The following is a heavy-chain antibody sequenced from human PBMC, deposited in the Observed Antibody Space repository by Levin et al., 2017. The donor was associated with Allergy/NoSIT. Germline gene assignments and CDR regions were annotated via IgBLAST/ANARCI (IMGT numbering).Heavy chain of an antibody. V-gene: IGHV5-51*01. CDR3: ARSSGPGYCTNGVCRTPSFDY. Sequence: GESLKISCKGSGYSFTSYWIGWVRQMPGKGLEWMGIIYPGDSDTRYSPSFQGQVTISADKSISTAYLQWSSLKASDTAMYYCARSSGPGYCTNGVCRTPSFDYWGQGTLVTVSS. CDR1: GYSFTSYW. CDR2: IYPGDSDT. J-gene: IGHJ4*02. D-gene: IGHD2-8*01.